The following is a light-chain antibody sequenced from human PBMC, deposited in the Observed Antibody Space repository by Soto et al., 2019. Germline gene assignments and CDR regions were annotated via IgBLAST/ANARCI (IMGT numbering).Light chain of an antibody. CDR2: AAS. Sequence: EIVFTQSPYTLSVSPRERSTLSCMASQTVSTSYIAWYQQKPGQAPRLLIYAASSRATGIPDRFSGSGSGTDFTLTISRLEPEDCAVYYCQQFGSSLIAFGQGTRLE. V-gene: IGKV3-20*01. CDR3: QQFGSSLIA. J-gene: IGKJ5*01. CDR1: QTVSTSY.